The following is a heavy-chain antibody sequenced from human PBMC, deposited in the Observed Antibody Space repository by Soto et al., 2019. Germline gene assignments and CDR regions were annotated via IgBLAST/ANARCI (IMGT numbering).Heavy chain of an antibody. V-gene: IGHV3-23*01. CDR3: AKDGLRYLEWLKDSDYYYLDV. Sequence: EVQLLESGGGLVQPGGSLRLSCAASGFTFSSYAMSWVRQAPGKGLEWVSTIRGGGDTFYTDSVKGRFTISRDNSRNTLYLEMNSLRAEDTAVHYCAKDGLRYLEWLKDSDYYYLDVWGKGTTVTVSS. CDR2: IRGGGDT. J-gene: IGHJ6*03. D-gene: IGHD3-3*01. CDR1: GFTFSSYA.